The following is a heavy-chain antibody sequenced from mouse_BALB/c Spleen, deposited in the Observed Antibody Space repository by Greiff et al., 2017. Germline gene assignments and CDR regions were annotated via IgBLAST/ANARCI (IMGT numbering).Heavy chain of an antibody. D-gene: IGHD3-2*01. CDR2: IYPGNVNT. Sequence: QVHVKQSGPELVKPGASVRISCKASGYTFTSYYIHWVKQRPGQGLEWIGWIYPGNVNTKYNEKFKGKATLTADKSSSTAYMQLSSLTSEDSAVYFCARGDSSGYLYYAMDYWGQGTSVTVSS. J-gene: IGHJ4*01. V-gene: IGHV1S56*01. CDR1: GYTFTSYY. CDR3: ARGDSSGYLYYAMDY.